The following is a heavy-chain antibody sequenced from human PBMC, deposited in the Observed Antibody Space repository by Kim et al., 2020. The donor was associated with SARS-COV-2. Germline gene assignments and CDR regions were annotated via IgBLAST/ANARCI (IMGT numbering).Heavy chain of an antibody. D-gene: IGHD2-15*01. CDR2: INHSGST. Sequence: SETLSLTCAVYGGSFSGYYWSWIRQPPGKGLEWIGEINHSGSTNYNPSLKSRVTISVDTSKNQFSLKLSSVTAADTAVYYCAREIYEDHCSGGSCYHYYYGMDVWGQGTTVTVSS. V-gene: IGHV4-34*01. CDR3: AREIYEDHCSGGSCYHYYYGMDV. CDR1: GGSFSGYY. J-gene: IGHJ6*02.